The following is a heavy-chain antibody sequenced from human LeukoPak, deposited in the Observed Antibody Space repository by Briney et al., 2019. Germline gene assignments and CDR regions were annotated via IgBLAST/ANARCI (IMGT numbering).Heavy chain of an antibody. CDR1: GFTFSSYW. CDR3: ASTRYCSSTSCYEVYFQH. D-gene: IGHD2-2*01. CDR2: IKQDGSEK. Sequence: GGSLRLSCAASGFTFSSYWMSWVRQALGKGLEWVANIKQDGSEKYYVDSVKGRFTISRDNAKNSLYLQMNSLRAEDTAVYYCASTRYCSSTSCYEVYFQHWGQGTLVTVSS. J-gene: IGHJ1*01. V-gene: IGHV3-7*03.